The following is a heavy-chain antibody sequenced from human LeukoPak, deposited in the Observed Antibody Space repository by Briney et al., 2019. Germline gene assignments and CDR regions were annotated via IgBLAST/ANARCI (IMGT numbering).Heavy chain of an antibody. V-gene: IGHV4-59*01. CDR3: ARENVGGYVDY. J-gene: IGHJ4*02. CDR2: IYYSGST. D-gene: IGHD3-16*01. Sequence: SETLSLTCTVSGGSISSYYWSWIRQPPGKGLEWIGYIYYSGSTNYNPSLQSRVTISVDTSKNQFSLKLSSVTAADTAVYYCARENVGGYVDYWGQGTLVTVSS. CDR1: GGSISSYY.